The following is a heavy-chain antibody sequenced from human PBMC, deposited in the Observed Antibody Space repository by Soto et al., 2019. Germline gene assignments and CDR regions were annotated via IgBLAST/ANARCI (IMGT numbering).Heavy chain of an antibody. CDR2: IYHSGST. Sequence: QVQLQESGPGLVKPSGTMSLTCAVSSGSISSSNWWSWVRQPPGQGLDWIGEIYHSGSTHYNPSLKSRVTIAVDKSQNQFPLKLSAVTAADTAVYYCARGEPYGDYCYYYYIDVWGKGTTVTVS. CDR1: SGSISSSNW. V-gene: IGHV4-4*02. J-gene: IGHJ6*03. D-gene: IGHD4-17*01. CDR3: ARGEPYGDYCYYYYIDV.